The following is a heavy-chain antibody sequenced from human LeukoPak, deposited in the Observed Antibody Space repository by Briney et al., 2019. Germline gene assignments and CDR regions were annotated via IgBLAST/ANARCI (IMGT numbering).Heavy chain of an antibody. Sequence: ASVKVSFKASGYTFTGYYMHWVRQAPGQGLEWMGWINPNSGGTNYAQKFQGRGTMTRDTSISTAYMELSRLRSDDTAVYYCARAPKNYYDSSGSLDYWGQGTLVTVSS. CDR3: ARAPKNYYDSSGSLDY. V-gene: IGHV1-2*02. J-gene: IGHJ4*02. D-gene: IGHD3-22*01. CDR1: GYTFTGYY. CDR2: INPNSGGT.